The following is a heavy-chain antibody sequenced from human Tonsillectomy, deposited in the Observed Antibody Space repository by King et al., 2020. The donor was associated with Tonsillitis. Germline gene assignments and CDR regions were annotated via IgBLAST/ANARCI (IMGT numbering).Heavy chain of an antibody. CDR2: ISSSGEGT. CDR3: AKEMGDSNSRWLDP. J-gene: IGHJ5*02. D-gene: IGHD3-16*01. V-gene: IGHV3-23*04. Sequence: VQLVESGGGLVQPGGSLRLSCAASGFAFSIYTMSWVRQAPGTGLEWVAAISSSGEGTYYTDSVKGRFTISRDNSKNTLSLQMNGLRAEETAVYYCAKEMGDSNSRWLDPWGQGTLVIVSS. CDR1: GFAFSIYT.